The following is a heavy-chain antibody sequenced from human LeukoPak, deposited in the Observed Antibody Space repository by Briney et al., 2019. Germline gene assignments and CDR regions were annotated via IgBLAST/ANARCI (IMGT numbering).Heavy chain of an antibody. D-gene: IGHD6-13*01. V-gene: IGHV3-20*04. CDR3: ARDLFARIAAAVNFDY. Sequence: RPGGSLRLSCAASGFTLDDYGMSWVRQAPGKGLEWVSGINWNGGSTGYADSVKGRFTISRDNAKNSLYLQMNSLRAEDTALYYCARDLFARIAAAVNFDYWGQGTLVTVSS. J-gene: IGHJ4*02. CDR2: INWNGGST. CDR1: GFTLDDYG.